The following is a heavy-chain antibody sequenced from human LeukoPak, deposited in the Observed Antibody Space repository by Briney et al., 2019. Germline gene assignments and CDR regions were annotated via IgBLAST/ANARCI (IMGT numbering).Heavy chain of an antibody. CDR2: IKWNGGST. CDR3: ARGLYRGGEWLLYDY. CDR1: GFTFDDYG. V-gene: IGHV3-20*04. Sequence: PGGSLRLSCAASGFTFDDYGMSWVRQAPGKGLEWVSSIKWNGGSTGYADSVKGRFTISRDNAKNSLYLQMNSLRAEDTAVYYCARGLYRGGEWLLYDYWGQGTLVTVSS. D-gene: IGHD3-3*01. J-gene: IGHJ4*02.